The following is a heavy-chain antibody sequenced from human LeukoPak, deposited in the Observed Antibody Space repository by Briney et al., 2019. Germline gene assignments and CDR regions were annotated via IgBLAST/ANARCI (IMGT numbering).Heavy chain of an antibody. CDR2: INHSGST. CDR1: GGSFSGYY. J-gene: IGHJ2*01. Sequence: PSETLSLTCAVYGGSFSGYYWSWIRQPPGKGLEWIGEINHSGSTNYNPSLKSRVTISVDTSKNQFSLKLSSVTAADMAVYYCARDGGGYRYGYRPTELYWYFDLWGRGTLVTVSS. V-gene: IGHV4-34*01. CDR3: ARDGGGYRYGYRPTELYWYFDL. D-gene: IGHD5-18*01.